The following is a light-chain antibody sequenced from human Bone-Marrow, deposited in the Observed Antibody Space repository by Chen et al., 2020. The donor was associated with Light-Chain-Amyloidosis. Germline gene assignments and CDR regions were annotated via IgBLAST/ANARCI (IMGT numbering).Light chain of an antibody. CDR3: CAYTGSSTWV. V-gene: IGLV2-23*01. CDR1: NSEVGNYHL. J-gene: IGLJ3*02. CDR2: GDF. Sequence: QSALTQPASVSGSPGKLITISCPASNSEVGNYHLVSWYQHHPGKAPKLIIYGDFKRPSGVSNRFSGSKSGNTASLTISGLQNEDEAHYHCCAYTGSSTWVFGGGTKLTVL.